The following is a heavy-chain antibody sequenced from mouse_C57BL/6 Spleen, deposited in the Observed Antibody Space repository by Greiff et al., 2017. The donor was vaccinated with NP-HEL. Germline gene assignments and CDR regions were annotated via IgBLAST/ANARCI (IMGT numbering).Heavy chain of an antibody. CDR1: GFTFSSYA. J-gene: IGHJ4*01. CDR2: ISDGGSYT. CDR3: ARGRRGGLDAMDY. V-gene: IGHV5-4*01. Sequence: EVQRVESGGGLVKPGGSLKLSCAASGFTFSSYAMSWVRQTPEKRLEWVATISDGGSYTYYPDNVKGRFTISRDNAKNNLYLQMSHLKSEDTAMYYCARGRRGGLDAMDYWGQGTSVTVSS. D-gene: IGHD2-12*01.